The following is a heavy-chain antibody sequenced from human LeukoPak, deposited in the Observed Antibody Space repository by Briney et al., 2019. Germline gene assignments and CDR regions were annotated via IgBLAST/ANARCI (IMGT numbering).Heavy chain of an antibody. CDR3: ARDRREPPQGYDSSGDTLDY. Sequence: ASVKVSCKASGYTFTSYGISWVRQAPGQGLEWMGWISAYNGNTNYAQKLQGRVTMTTDTSTSTAYMELRSLRSDDTAVYYCARDRREPPQGYDSSGDTLDYWGQGTLVTVSS. CDR2: ISAYNGNT. V-gene: IGHV1-18*01. CDR1: GYTFTSYG. D-gene: IGHD3-22*01. J-gene: IGHJ4*02.